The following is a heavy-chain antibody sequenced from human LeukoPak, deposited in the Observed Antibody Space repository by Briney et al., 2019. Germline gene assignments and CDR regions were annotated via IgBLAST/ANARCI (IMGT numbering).Heavy chain of an antibody. V-gene: IGHV1-8*01. D-gene: IGHD3-10*01. CDR3: ARGGITMVRGANWFDP. Sequence: ASVKVSCKASGYTFTSYDINWVRQATGQGLEWMGWMNPNSGNTGYAQKFQGRVTMTRNTSISTAYMELSSLRSEDTAVYYCARGGITMVRGANWFDPWGQGTLVTVSS. J-gene: IGHJ5*02. CDR1: GYTFTSYD. CDR2: MNPNSGNT.